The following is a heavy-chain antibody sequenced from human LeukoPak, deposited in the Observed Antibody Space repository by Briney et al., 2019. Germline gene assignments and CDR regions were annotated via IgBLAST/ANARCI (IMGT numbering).Heavy chain of an antibody. J-gene: IGHJ6*02. CDR1: GGPISSYH. CDR3: ARGHIVVVPAAPDYYYYGMDV. CDR2: IYYSGST. D-gene: IGHD2-2*01. V-gene: IGHV4-59*01. Sequence: PSETLSLTCTVSGGPISSYHWIWMPQPPGKGLEGVGYIYYSGSTNYNPSLKSRVTISVDTSKNQFSLKLSSVTAADTAVYYCARGHIVVVPAAPDYYYYGMDVWGQGTTVTVSS.